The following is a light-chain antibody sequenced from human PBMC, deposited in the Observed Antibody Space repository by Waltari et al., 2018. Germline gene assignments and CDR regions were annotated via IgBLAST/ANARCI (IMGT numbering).Light chain of an antibody. V-gene: IGKV3-20*01. CDR1: QSLTKRY. CDR2: GAS. CDR3: QQYGSSVLYT. J-gene: IGKJ2*01. Sequence: VLTKSPGTLSLSPGERANLPCRASQSLTKRYLAWYQQKPGQAPRLLIYGASRRAAGIPDRFSGSGSGTDFTLTISRLEPEDFAVYYCQQYGSSVLYTFGQGTKLEIK.